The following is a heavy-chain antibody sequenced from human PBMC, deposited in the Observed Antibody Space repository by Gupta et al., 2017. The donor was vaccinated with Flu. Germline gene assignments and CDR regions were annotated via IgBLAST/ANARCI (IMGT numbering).Heavy chain of an antibody. D-gene: IGHD2-2*01. CDR1: GYTFTGHY. Sequence: VQLVQSGTDVKKPGASVKVSCKASGYTFTGHYIPWVRQAPGQGLEWMGRVNPHSGSTNYEHKFQGRVTLAMDTSISTAYMELTRLRSDDTAVYYCAREKFCSTDSCYRWFDPWGQGTLVIVSS. V-gene: IGHV1-2*06. CDR2: VNPHSGST. CDR3: AREKFCSTDSCYRWFDP. J-gene: IGHJ5*02.